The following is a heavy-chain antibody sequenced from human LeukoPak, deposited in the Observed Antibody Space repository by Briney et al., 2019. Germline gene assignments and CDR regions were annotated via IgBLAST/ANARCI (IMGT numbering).Heavy chain of an antibody. CDR3: ARLSRNNWGYIDY. CDR1: GGSISSGGYY. V-gene: IGHV4-30-2*03. Sequence: SQTLSLTCTVSGGSISSGGYYWSWIRQPPGKGLEWIGYIYYSGTTYYNPSLKSRVTISVDTSKNQFSLKLSSVTAADTAVYYCARLSRNNWGYIDYWGQGTLVTVSS. D-gene: IGHD7-27*01. CDR2: IYYSGTT. J-gene: IGHJ4*02.